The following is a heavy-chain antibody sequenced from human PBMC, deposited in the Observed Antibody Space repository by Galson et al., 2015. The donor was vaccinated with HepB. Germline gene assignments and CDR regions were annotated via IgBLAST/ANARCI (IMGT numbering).Heavy chain of an antibody. Sequence: SLRLSCAASGFTVSSNYISWVRQAPGKGLEWVSVIYSGGSTYYADSARGRFTISRDNSNNTVYLQMNSLRAEDTAVYYCARGRRNGYTYWGMDVWGQGTTVTVSS. CDR3: ARGRRNGYTYWGMDV. D-gene: IGHD5-24*01. J-gene: IGHJ6*02. CDR1: GFTVSSNY. V-gene: IGHV3-66*01. CDR2: IYSGGST.